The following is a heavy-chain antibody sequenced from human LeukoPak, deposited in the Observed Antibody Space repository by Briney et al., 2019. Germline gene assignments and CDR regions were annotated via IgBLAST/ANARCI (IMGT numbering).Heavy chain of an antibody. CDR2: MKPDGSEK. Sequence: PGGSLRFSCAVSGFTFSSYWMSWVRQAPGKWLEWVANMKPDGSEKYYVDSVKGRFTISRDSSKNSLYLQMNSLRVEDTDVFYCARAPRKSHLVYTTGDYWGQGTLVTVSS. V-gene: IGHV3-7*01. CDR3: ARAPRKSHLVYTTGDY. CDR1: GFTFSSYW. J-gene: IGHJ4*02. D-gene: IGHD2-2*02.